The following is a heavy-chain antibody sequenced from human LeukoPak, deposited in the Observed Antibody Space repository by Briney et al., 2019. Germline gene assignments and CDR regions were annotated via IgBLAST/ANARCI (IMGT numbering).Heavy chain of an antibody. CDR1: GFSFISYG. J-gene: IGHJ4*02. CDR3: AKRPSDYGDYVSYFDY. Sequence: GGSLRLSCAASGFSFISYGMHWVRQAPGKGLEWVGVISDDGRRKDYVDSVKGRFTISRDNFKDTLYLQMNSLRAEDTAVYYCAKRPSDYGDYVSYFDYWGQGTLVTVSS. D-gene: IGHD4-17*01. V-gene: IGHV3-30*18. CDR2: ISDDGRRK.